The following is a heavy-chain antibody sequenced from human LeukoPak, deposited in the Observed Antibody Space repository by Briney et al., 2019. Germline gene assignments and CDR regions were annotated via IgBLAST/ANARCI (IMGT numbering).Heavy chain of an antibody. D-gene: IGHD2-2*01. CDR3: AKDRTLHRYCSSTSCPTFDY. J-gene: IGHJ4*02. CDR1: GFTFSSYA. CDR2: ISGSGGST. Sequence: GGSLRLSCAASGFTFSSYAMSWVRQAPGKGLEWVSAISGSGGSTYYADSVKGRFTISRDNSKNTLYLQMNSLRAEDTAVYYCAKDRTLHRYCSSTSCPTFDYWGQGTLVTVSS. V-gene: IGHV3-23*01.